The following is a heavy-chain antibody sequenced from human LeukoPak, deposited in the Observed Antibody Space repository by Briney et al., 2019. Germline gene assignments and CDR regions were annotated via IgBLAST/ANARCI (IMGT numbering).Heavy chain of an antibody. D-gene: IGHD5-18*01. V-gene: IGHV4-34*08. J-gene: IGHJ4*02. CDR1: GGTISSYY. CDR3: ANRYSYGLGSFDY. CDR2: INHSGSA. Sequence: SETLSLTCTVSGGTISSYYWSWIRQPPGKGLEWIGEINHSGSANYNPSLKSRVTISVDTSKNQFSLKLSSVTAADTAVYYCANRYSYGLGSFDYWGQGTLVTVSS.